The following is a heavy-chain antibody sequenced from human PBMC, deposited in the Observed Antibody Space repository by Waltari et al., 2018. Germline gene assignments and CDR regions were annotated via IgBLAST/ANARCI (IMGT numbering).Heavy chain of an antibody. Sequence: QIQLVQSGAEVRKPGASVKVSCKASGYTFTHQGISWVRQAPGQGLEWMGWISPYNGNTNHAQKIQGRVILTTDTSTDTAYMELRSLRVDNTAIYYCARLGGGDYYYYGMDVWGQGTTVTVS. J-gene: IGHJ6*02. CDR3: ARLGGGDYYYYGMDV. CDR1: GYTFTHQG. D-gene: IGHD3-16*01. V-gene: IGHV1-18*01. CDR2: ISPYNGNT.